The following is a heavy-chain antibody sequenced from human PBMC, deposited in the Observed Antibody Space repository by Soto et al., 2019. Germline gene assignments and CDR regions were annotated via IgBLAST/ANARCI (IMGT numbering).Heavy chain of an antibody. CDR3: ARGDIAVGLAY. D-gene: IGHD6-19*01. CDR1: GGSFSGYY. J-gene: IGHJ4*01. Sequence: QVQLQQWGAGLLKPSETLSLTCAVYGGSFSGYYWSWIRQPPGKGLEWIGEINHRGSTKYNPSLKSRVTISVDTSKNQFSLKLSSVTAADTAVDYCARGDIAVGLAYCGHGTLVTVSS. V-gene: IGHV4-34*01. CDR2: INHRGST.